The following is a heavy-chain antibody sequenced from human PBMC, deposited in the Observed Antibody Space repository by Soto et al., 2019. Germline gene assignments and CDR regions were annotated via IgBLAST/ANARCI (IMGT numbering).Heavy chain of an antibody. V-gene: IGHV3-23*01. D-gene: IGHD1-1*01. CDR3: AKDKPGTTSFDY. Sequence: GGSLRLSCAASGFTISSNAMYWVRQAPGKGLEWVSGISDRGDTTHYADSVKGRFTISRDTSKNTLYLQLNTLRADDTAVYYCAKDKPGTTSFDYWGQGTMVTVSS. CDR1: GFTISSNA. J-gene: IGHJ4*02. CDR2: ISDRGDTT.